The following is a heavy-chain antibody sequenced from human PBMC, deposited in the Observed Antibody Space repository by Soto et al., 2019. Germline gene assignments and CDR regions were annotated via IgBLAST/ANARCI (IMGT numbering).Heavy chain of an antibody. V-gene: IGHV3-21*01. CDR2: ISSSSSYI. CDR1: GFTFSSYS. D-gene: IGHD2-15*01. J-gene: IGHJ3*02. CDR3: ARDLSSRVVAADDAFDI. Sequence: SGGSLRLSCAASGFTFSSYSMNWVRQAPGKGLEWVSSISSSSSYIYYADSVKGRFTISRDNAKNSLYLQMNSLRAEDTAVYYCARDLSSRVVAADDAFDIWGQGTMVTVSS.